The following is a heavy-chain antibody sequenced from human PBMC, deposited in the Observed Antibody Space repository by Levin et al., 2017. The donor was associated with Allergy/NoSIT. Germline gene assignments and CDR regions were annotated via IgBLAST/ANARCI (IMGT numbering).Heavy chain of an antibody. D-gene: IGHD3-3*01. CDR1: GYTFTSYA. V-gene: IGHV7-4-1*02. CDR2: INTNTGNP. CDR3: ARNLRFLEWSTKKKKQQPYSMDV. J-gene: IGHJ6*02. Sequence: AASVKVSCKASGYTFTSYAMNWVRQAPGQGLEWMGWINTNTGNPTYAQGFTGRFVFSLDTSVSTAYLQISSLKAEDTAVYYCARNLRFLEWSTKKKKQQPYSMDVWGQGTTVTVSS.